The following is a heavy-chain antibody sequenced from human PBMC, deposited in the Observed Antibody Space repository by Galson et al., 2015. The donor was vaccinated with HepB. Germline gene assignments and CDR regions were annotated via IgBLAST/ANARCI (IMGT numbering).Heavy chain of an antibody. CDR2: IYSGGST. CDR3: AKGSAWNYGGLFDL. Sequence: SLRLSCAASGFTVSSNYMSWVRQAPGKGLEWVSVIYSGGSTYYADSVKGRFTISRDNSKNTLYLQMNSLRAEDTAEYYCAKGSAWNYGGLFDLWGRGTLVTVSS. V-gene: IGHV3-66*02. CDR1: GFTVSSNY. J-gene: IGHJ2*01. D-gene: IGHD4-23*01.